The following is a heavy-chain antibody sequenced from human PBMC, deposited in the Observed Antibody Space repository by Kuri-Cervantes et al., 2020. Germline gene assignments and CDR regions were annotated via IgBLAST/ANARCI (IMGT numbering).Heavy chain of an antibody. CDR3: AWSSGSYWDPSWFDP. CDR2: IFSNDEK. J-gene: IGHJ5*02. Sequence: SGPTLVKPTQTLTLTCTFSGFSLSTSGMRVSWIRQPPGKALEWLAHIFSNDEKSYSTSLKSRLTISKDTSKSQVVLTMTNMDPVDTATYYCAWSSGSYWDPSWFDPWGQGTLVTVSS. D-gene: IGHD1-26*01. V-gene: IGHV2-26*01. CDR1: GFSLSTSGMR.